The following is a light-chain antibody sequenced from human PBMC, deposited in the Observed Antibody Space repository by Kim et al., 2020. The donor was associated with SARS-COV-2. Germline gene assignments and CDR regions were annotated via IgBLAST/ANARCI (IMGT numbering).Light chain of an antibody. CDR2: WAS. CDR1: QSVLYSSKNKNY. Sequence: DIVMTQSPDSLALSLGERASINCKSSQSVLYSSKNKNYLAWYQQKPGQPPKLLIYWASTRESGVPDRFSGSGSGTDFTLTISSLQAEDVAVYYCQQYYSTPFTFGRGTKVDIK. V-gene: IGKV4-1*01. J-gene: IGKJ3*01. CDR3: QQYYSTPFT.